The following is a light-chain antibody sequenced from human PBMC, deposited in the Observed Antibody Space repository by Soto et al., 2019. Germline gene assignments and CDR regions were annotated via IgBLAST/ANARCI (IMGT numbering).Light chain of an antibody. CDR1: QSINNY. V-gene: IGKV1-39*01. J-gene: IGKJ5*01. CDR3: QQSLTMPIP. CDR2: SAS. Sequence: DIQMTQSPASLSVSVGDRVTITCRASQSINNYLNXYLQRPGQAPKLLIRSASTLQRGVPSRVSGSGSRTEFTLTIADLQPDDFGTYYRQQSLTMPIPLGPGTRLEIK.